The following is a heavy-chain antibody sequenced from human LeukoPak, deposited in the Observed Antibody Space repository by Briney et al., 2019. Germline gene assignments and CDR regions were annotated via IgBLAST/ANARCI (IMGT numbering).Heavy chain of an antibody. CDR1: GFTFSSYS. D-gene: IGHD6-19*01. CDR3: ARDERAGSGWYFVY. J-gene: IGHJ4*02. V-gene: IGHV3-48*02. CDR2: ISYSSSTI. Sequence: PGGSLRLSCAASGFTFSSYSMNWVRQAPGKGLEWVSYISYSSSTIYYADSVKGRFTISRDNAKNSLYLQMNSLRDEDTAVYCCARDERAGSGWYFVYWGQGTLVTVSS.